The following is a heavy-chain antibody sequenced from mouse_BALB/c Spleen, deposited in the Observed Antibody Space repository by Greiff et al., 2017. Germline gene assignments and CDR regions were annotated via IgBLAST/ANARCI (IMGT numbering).Heavy chain of an antibody. CDR2: INSNGGST. V-gene: IGHV5-6-3*01. CDR1: GFTFSSYG. CDR3: ARDRTTASYAMDY. D-gene: IGHD1-2*01. Sequence: EVQRVESGGGLVQPGGSLKLSCAASGFTFSSYGMSWVRQTPDKRLELVATINSNGGSTYYPDSVKGRFTISRDNAKNTLYLQMSSLKSEDTAMYYCARDRTTASYAMDYWGQGTSVTVSS. J-gene: IGHJ4*01.